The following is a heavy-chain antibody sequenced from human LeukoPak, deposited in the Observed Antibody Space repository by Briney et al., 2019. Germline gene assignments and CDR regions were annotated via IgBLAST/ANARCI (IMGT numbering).Heavy chain of an antibody. CDR2: IYYSGST. D-gene: IGHD3-22*01. CDR1: GGSISSYY. V-gene: IGHV4-59*01. CDR3: ASHHDYYDSSGYYYGWFDP. J-gene: IGHJ5*02. Sequence: SETLSLTCTVSGGSISSYYWSWIRQPPGKGLEWIGYIYYSGSTNYNPSLKSRVTISVDTSKNQFSLKLSPVTAADTAVYYCASHHDYYDSSGYYYGWFDPWGQGTLVTVSS.